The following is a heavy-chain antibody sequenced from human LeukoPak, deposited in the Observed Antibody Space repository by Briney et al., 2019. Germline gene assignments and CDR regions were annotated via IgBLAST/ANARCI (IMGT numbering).Heavy chain of an antibody. D-gene: IGHD3-16*02. CDR1: GFTFSSYG. Sequence: PGRSLRLSCAASGFTFSSYGMHWVRQAPGKGLEWVAVISYDGSNKYYADSVKGRFTISRDNSKNTLYLQMNSLRAEDTAVYYCAKDFSFPRDYDYVWGSYRYYYYGMDVWGKGTTVTVSS. CDR3: AKDFSFPRDYDYVWGSYRYYYYGMDV. CDR2: ISYDGSNK. V-gene: IGHV3-30*18. J-gene: IGHJ6*04.